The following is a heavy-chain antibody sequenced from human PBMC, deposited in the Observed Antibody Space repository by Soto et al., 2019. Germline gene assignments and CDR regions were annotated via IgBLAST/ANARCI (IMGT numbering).Heavy chain of an antibody. Sequence: GGSLRLSCAASGFTVSSNYMSWVRQAPGKGLEWVSVIYSGGSTYYADSVKGRFTISRHNSKNTLYLQMNSLRAEDTAVYYCASNAYCSGGSCYSFAFDIWGQGTMVTVSS. CDR3: ASNAYCSGGSCYSFAFDI. CDR2: IYSGGST. CDR1: GFTVSSNY. J-gene: IGHJ3*02. V-gene: IGHV3-53*04. D-gene: IGHD2-15*01.